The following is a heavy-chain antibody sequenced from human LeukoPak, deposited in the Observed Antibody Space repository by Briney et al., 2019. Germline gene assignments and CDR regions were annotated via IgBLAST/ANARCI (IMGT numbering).Heavy chain of an antibody. Sequence: GRSLRLFYTASGFTFGDCAMSWFRQAPGKGLEGVGFIRSKAYGGTTEYATSVKGRFTISRDDSKSIAYLQMNSLKTEDTAVYYCTRAHDYGDFPFVYWGQGTLVTVSS. CDR2: IRSKAYGGTT. J-gene: IGHJ4*02. CDR3: TRAHDYGDFPFVY. CDR1: GFTFGDCA. D-gene: IGHD4-17*01. V-gene: IGHV3-49*03.